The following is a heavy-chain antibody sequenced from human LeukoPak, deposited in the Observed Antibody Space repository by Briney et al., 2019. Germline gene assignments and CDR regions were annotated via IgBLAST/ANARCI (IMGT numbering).Heavy chain of an antibody. J-gene: IGHJ3*02. D-gene: IGHD3-3*01. CDR2: IRYDGSNK. CDR1: GFTFSSYG. CDR3: AKGYDFWRPSDAFDI. Sequence: GGSLRLSCAASGFTFSSYGMHWVRQAPGKGLEWVAFIRYDGSNKYYADSVKGRFTISRDNSKNTLYLQMNSLRAEDTAVYYCAKGYDFWRPSDAFDIWGQGTMVTVSS. V-gene: IGHV3-30*02.